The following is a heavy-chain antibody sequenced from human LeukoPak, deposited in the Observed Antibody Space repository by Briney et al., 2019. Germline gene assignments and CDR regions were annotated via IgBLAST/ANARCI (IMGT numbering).Heavy chain of an antibody. V-gene: IGHV4-59*01. CDR3: ARDASVGGMATIPWYFDL. CDR1: GGSISSYY. CDR2: IYYSGST. Sequence: RPSETLSLTCTVSGGSISSYYWSWIRQPPGKGLEWIGYIYYSGSTNYNPSLKSRVTISVDTSKNQFSLKLSSVTAAATAVYYCARDASVGGMATIPWYFDLWGRGTLVTVPS. D-gene: IGHD5-24*01. J-gene: IGHJ2*01.